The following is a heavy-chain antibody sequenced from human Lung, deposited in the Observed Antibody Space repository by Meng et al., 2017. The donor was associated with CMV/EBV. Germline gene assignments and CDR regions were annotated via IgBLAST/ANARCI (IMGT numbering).Heavy chain of an antibody. CDR1: GASISSDNVA. J-gene: IGHJ5*02. Sequence: SETLSPXCDISGASISSDNVAWNWIRQSPSRGLEWLGRTYYRSQWYNDYAVSVKGRITINADTSKNQFSLHLNSVTPEDTAVYDCARDRGFVVVTSGNCCEPWGQGTXVTVSS. CDR2: TYYRSQWYN. D-gene: IGHD2-21*02. CDR3: ARDRGFVVVTSGNCCEP. V-gene: IGHV6-1*01.